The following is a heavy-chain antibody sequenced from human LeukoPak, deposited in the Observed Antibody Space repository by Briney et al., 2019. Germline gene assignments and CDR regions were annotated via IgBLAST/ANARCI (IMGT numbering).Heavy chain of an antibody. CDR2: ISGSGGST. D-gene: IGHD3-10*01. CDR3: AKGQLYGSGSYPCFDY. J-gene: IGHJ4*02. V-gene: IGHV3-23*01. Sequence: GGSLRLPCAASGFTFSSYAMSWVRQAPGKGLEWVSAISGSGGSTYYADSVKGRFTISRDNSKNTLYLQMNSLRAEDTAVYYCAKGQLYGSGSYPCFDYWGQGTLVTVSS. CDR1: GFTFSSYA.